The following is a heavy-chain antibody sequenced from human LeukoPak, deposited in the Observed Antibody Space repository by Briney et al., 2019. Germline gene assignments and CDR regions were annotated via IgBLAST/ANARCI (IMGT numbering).Heavy chain of an antibody. CDR3: ARDTVGATRDAFDI. CDR1: GFTFSDYY. J-gene: IGHJ3*02. D-gene: IGHD1-26*01. V-gene: IGHV3-11*01. CDR2: ISSSGSTI. Sequence: GGSLRLSCAASGFTFSDYYMSWIRQAPGKGLEWVSYISSSGSTIYYADSVKGLFTISRDNAKNSLYLQMNSLRAEDTAVYYCARDTVGATRDAFDIWGQGTMVTVSS.